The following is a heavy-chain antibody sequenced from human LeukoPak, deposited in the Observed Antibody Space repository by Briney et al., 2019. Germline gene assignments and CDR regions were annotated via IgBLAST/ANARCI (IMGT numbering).Heavy chain of an antibody. CDR1: GGSISSYY. V-gene: IGHV4-59*12. J-gene: IGHJ6*02. CDR3: ARYVSSGWYVLDV. CDR2: IYYSGST. Sequence: SETLSLTCTVSGGSISSYYWSWIRQPPGKGLEWIGYIYYSGSTYYNPSLKSRVTISVDTSKNQFSLKLSSVTAADTAVYYCARYVSSGWYVLDVWGQGTTVTVSS. D-gene: IGHD6-19*01.